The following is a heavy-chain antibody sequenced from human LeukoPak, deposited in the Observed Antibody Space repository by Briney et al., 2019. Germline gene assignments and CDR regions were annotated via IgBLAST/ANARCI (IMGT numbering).Heavy chain of an antibody. CDR3: ARDFWSGYYYYGMDV. V-gene: IGHV3-21*01. Sequence: PGGSLRLSCAASGFTFSSYGMHWVRQAPGKGLEWVSSISSSSSYIYYADSVKGRFTISRDNAKNSLYLQMNSLRAEDTAVYYCARDFWSGYYYYGMDVWGQGTTVTVSS. D-gene: IGHD3-3*01. CDR1: GFTFSSYG. CDR2: ISSSSSYI. J-gene: IGHJ6*02.